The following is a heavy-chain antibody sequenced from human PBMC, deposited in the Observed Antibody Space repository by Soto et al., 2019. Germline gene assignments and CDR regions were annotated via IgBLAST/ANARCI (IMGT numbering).Heavy chain of an antibody. D-gene: IGHD6-19*01. CDR2: IDNDGSSR. CDR3: ATGSGWYSPDY. CDR1: GFTFSSNW. J-gene: IGHJ4*02. V-gene: IGHV3-74*01. Sequence: EVQLVESGGGLVQLGGSLRLSCAASGFTFSSNWMHWVRQGPGKGLVWVSRIDNDGSSRDYADSVKGRFTISRDNAKNTLYLEMRSLRAEDTAVYYCATGSGWYSPDYWGQGTLVTVSS.